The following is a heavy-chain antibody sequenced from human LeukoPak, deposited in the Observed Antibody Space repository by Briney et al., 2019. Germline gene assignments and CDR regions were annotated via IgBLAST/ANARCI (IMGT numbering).Heavy chain of an antibody. V-gene: IGHV1-69*13. CDR1: GYTFTSYA. CDR3: ARVSSGATDAFDI. Sequence: SVKVSCKASGYTFTSYAISWVRQAPGQGLEWMGGIIPIFGTANYAQKFQGRVTITADESTSTAYMELSSLRSEDTAVYYCARVSSGATDAFDIWGQGTMVTVSS. J-gene: IGHJ3*02. D-gene: IGHD3-10*01. CDR2: IIPIFGTA.